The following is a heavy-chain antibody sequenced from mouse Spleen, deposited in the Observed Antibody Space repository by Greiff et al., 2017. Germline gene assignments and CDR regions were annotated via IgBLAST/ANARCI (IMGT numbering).Heavy chain of an antibody. CDR1: GYTFTGYW. CDR3: ASAYYYGSSYPIYWYFDV. CDR2: ILPGSGST. J-gene: IGHJ1*01. Sequence: QVQLKESGAELMKPGASVKLSCKATGYTFTGYWIEWVKQRPGHGLEWIGEILPGSGSTNYNEKFKGKATFTADTSSNTAYMQLSSLTTEDSAIYYCASAYYYGSSYPIYWYFDVWGAGTTVTVSS. V-gene: IGHV1-9*01. D-gene: IGHD1-1*01.